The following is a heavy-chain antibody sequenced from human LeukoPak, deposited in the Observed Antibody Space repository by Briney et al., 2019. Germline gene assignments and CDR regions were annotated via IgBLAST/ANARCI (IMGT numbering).Heavy chain of an antibody. CDR1: GVSFSSYY. CDR3: ARVNYDSSGYFDY. V-gene: IGHV4-59*01. Sequence: SETLSLTCTVSGVSFSSYYWTWIRQPPGRGLEWIGYIYYSGSTNKNPSLNSRVTMSIDTAKKQFSLKLSSVTAADTAVYYCARVNYDSSGYFDYWGQGTLVTVSS. D-gene: IGHD3-22*01. J-gene: IGHJ4*02. CDR2: IYYSGST.